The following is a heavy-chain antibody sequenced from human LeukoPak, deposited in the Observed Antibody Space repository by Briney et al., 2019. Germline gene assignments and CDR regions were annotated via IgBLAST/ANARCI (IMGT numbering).Heavy chain of an antibody. Sequence: SETLSLTCTVSGGSISSYYWSWIRQPPGKGLEWIGYIYYSGSTNYNPSLKSRVTISVDTSKNQFSLKLSSVTAADTAVYYCAMFRITMVRGVLSAWFDPRGQGTLVTVSS. J-gene: IGHJ5*02. V-gene: IGHV4-59*01. CDR2: IYYSGST. CDR3: AMFRITMVRGVLSAWFDP. D-gene: IGHD3-10*01. CDR1: GGSISSYY.